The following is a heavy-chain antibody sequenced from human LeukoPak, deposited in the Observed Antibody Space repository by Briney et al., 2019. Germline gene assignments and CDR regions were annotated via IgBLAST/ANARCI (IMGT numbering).Heavy chain of an antibody. CDR3: AREGPYRSPSGYCDY. V-gene: IGHV4-59*01. CDR2: IYYSGST. Sequence: SETLSLTCIVSGGSISSYYWSWIRQPPGKGLEWIGYIYYSGSTIYNPSLKSRVTISVDTSKNQVSLELSSVTAADTAVYYCAREGPYRSPSGYCDYWSQGSLVTVS. J-gene: IGHJ4*02. D-gene: IGHD2-15*01. CDR1: GGSISSYY.